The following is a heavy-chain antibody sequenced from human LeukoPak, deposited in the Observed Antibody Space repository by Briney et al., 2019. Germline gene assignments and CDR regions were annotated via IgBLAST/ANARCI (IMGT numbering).Heavy chain of an antibody. Sequence: PSETLSLTCTVSGGSISSHYWSWIRQPPGKGLEWIGYIYTSGSNNYNPSLKSRVTISVDTSKNQFSLKLSSVTAADTAVYYCARQVGEGYSGYALYYYMDVWGKGTTVTVSS. CDR3: ARQVGEGYSGYALYYYMDV. D-gene: IGHD5-12*01. J-gene: IGHJ6*03. V-gene: IGHV4-4*09. CDR1: GGSISSHY. CDR2: IYTSGSN.